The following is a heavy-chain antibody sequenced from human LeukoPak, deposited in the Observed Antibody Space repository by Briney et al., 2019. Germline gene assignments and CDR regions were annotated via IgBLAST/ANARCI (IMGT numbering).Heavy chain of an antibody. V-gene: IGHV3-23*01. J-gene: IGHJ4*02. CDR1: GFTFSSYA. CDR3: ATALGNYYDSSGYRDY. CDR2: ISGSGGST. D-gene: IGHD3-22*01. Sequence: GGSLRLSCAASGFTFSSYAMSWVRQAPGKGLEWVSAISGSGGSTYYADSVKGRFTISRDNAKNSLYLQMNSLRAEDTAVYYCATALGNYYDSSGYRDYWGQGTLVTVSS.